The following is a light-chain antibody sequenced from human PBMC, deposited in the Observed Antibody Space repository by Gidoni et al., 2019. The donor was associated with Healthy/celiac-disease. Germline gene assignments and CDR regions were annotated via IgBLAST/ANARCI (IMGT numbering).Light chain of an antibody. Sequence: EIVMTQSPATLSVSPGERATLPCRASQSVSSNLAWYQQQRGQAPRLLIYGASTRATGIPARFSGSGCGTEFTLTISSLQSEDFAVYYCQQYNNWPITFGGGTKVEIK. V-gene: IGKV3D-15*01. J-gene: IGKJ4*01. CDR3: QQYNNWPIT. CDR1: QSVSSN. CDR2: GAS.